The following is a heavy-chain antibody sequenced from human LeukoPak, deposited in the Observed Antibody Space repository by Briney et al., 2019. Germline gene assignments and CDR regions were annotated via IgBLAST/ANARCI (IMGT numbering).Heavy chain of an antibody. D-gene: IGHD6-19*01. CDR3: SKDQSSVAGTCFDI. J-gene: IGHJ4*02. Sequence: GGSLRLSCTASGFSFSRYAMTWVRQAPGTALEWVADISGSGNSPNYADSVKGRFTISRDNSNNTLLLLMKTLSAEDTAVDYCSKDQSSVAGTCFDIWGQGTLVTVSS. CDR1: GFSFSRYA. CDR2: ISGSGNSP. V-gene: IGHV3-23*01.